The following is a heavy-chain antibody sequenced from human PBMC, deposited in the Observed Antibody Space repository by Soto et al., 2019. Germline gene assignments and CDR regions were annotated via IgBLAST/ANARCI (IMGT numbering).Heavy chain of an antibody. V-gene: IGHV1-18*01. Sequence: ASVNVSCKASGYSFTSYGISWVRQAPGQGLEWMGWISAYNGNTNYAQKLQGRVTMTTDTSTSTAYMELRSLRSDDTAVYYCARDPQYCTNGVCYRGWFDPWGQGTLVTVSS. CDR3: ARDPQYCTNGVCYRGWFDP. D-gene: IGHD2-8*01. CDR2: ISAYNGNT. J-gene: IGHJ5*02. CDR1: GYSFTSYG.